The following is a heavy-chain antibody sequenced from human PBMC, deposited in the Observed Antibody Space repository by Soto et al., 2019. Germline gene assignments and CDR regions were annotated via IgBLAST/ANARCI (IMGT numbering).Heavy chain of an antibody. CDR2: IYNSGST. CDR3: ATLGYTYGPY. J-gene: IGHJ4*02. D-gene: IGHD5-18*01. CDR1: GCSISSYY. Sequence: PSETLSLTCTVSGCSISSYYWSWVRQPPGKGLEWIGYIYNSGSTSYNASLKSRVTISVHMSKNEFYLRLSSLTAADTAVYYCATLGYTYGPYWGQGNLVTVSS. V-gene: IGHV4-59*08.